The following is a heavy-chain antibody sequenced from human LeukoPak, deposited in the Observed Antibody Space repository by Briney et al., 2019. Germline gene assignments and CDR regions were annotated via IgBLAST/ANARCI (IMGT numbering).Heavy chain of an antibody. CDR2: INPSGGST. D-gene: IGHD3-16*02. V-gene: IGHV1-46*01. CDR3: ARAGVIGTHYYYYMDV. CDR1: GYTFTSYY. Sequence: ASVKVSCKASGYTFTSYYMHWVRQAPGQGLEWMGIINPSGGSTSYAQKFQDRVTMTRDMSTSTVYMELSSLRSEDTAVYYCARAGVIGTHYYYYMDVWGKGTTVTVSS. J-gene: IGHJ6*03.